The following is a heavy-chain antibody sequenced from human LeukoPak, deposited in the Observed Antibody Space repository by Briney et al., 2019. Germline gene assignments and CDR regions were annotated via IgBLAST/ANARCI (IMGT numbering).Heavy chain of an antibody. V-gene: IGHV4-31*11. J-gene: IGHJ4*02. CDR1: GGSISDGGYY. CDR2: IYDSGAT. CDR3: ARGGDRRGFDY. Sequence: SETLSLTCAVSGGSISDGGYYWSWIRPHPGKGLEWIGYIYDSGATYYSPALQSRVAISVDTSDNKFSLKLRSLTAADTAVYYCARGGDRRGFDYWGQGTLVTVPS. D-gene: IGHD1-14*01.